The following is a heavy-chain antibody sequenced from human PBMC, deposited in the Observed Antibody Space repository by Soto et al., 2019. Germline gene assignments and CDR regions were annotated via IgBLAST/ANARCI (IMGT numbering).Heavy chain of an antibody. D-gene: IGHD1-1*01. J-gene: IGHJ6*03. CDR2: FDPEDGET. CDR1: GGTFSSYT. CDR3: ATRNNYHQPLYYYMDV. V-gene: IGHV1-24*01. Sequence: ASVKVSCKASGGTFSSYTISWVRQAPGQGLEWMGGFDPEDGETIYAQKFQGRVTMTEDTSTDTAYMELSSLRSEDTAVYYCATRNNYHQPLYYYMDVWGKGTTVTVSS.